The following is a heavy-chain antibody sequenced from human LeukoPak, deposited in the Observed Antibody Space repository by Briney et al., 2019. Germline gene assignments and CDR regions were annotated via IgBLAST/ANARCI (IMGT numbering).Heavy chain of an antibody. CDR2: VNPNSGGT. V-gene: IGHV1-2*02. D-gene: IGHD4-23*01. J-gene: IGHJ4*02. Sequence: ASVKVSCKASGYTFTGYYMHWVRQAPGQGLEWMGWVNPNSGGTYYAQKFQGRVTMTSDTSISTAYMELSRLRSDNTAVYYCARDLYGGTSATFDYWGQGTLVTVSS. CDR3: ARDLYGGTSATFDY. CDR1: GYTFTGYY.